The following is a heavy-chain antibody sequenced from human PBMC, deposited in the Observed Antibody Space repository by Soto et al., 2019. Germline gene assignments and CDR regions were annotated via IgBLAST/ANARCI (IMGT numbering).Heavy chain of an antibody. CDR1: GGTFSNDI. D-gene: IGHD5-12*01. Sequence: QVQLVQSGAEVKKPGSSVKVSCKASGGTFSNDIITWVRQAPGQGLEWMGRIIPLLDIANYAQKFQGRVTTTADKSTTTAYMELNSLRSEATAVYYCVRDSPIGSTYSGYDGIDYWGQGTLVTVSS. CDR3: VRDSPIGSTYSGYDGIDY. CDR2: IIPLLDIA. J-gene: IGHJ4*02. V-gene: IGHV1-69*08.